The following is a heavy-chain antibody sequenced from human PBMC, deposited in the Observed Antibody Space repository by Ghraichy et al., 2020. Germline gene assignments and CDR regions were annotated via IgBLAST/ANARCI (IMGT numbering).Heavy chain of an antibody. CDR2: ISGRGGST. CDR1: GFTFSSYA. CDR3: ANEFNVVPGMGFYYYYMDV. Sequence: GGSLRLSCAASGFTFSSYAMSWVRQAPGKGMEWVSAISGRGGSTYYADSGKGRFTISRDNSKNTLYLQMSRLRAEDTAVYYCANEFNVVPGMGFYYYYMDVWGKGTTATVSS. J-gene: IGHJ6*03. V-gene: IGHV3-23*01. D-gene: IGHD5-18*01.